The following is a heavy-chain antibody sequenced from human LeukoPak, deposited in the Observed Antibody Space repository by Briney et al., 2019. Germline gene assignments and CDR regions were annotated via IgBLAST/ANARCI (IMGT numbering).Heavy chain of an antibody. CDR3: ARLGHDYGDYVHFDY. D-gene: IGHD4-17*01. CDR2: IYYSGST. J-gene: IGHJ4*02. Sequence: SETLSLTCTVSGGSISSYYWSWIRQPPGKGLEWIGYIYYSGSTNYNPSLKSRVTISVDTSKNQFSLKLSSVTAADTAVYYCARLGHDYGDYVHFDYWGQGTLVTVSS. CDR1: GGSISSYY. V-gene: IGHV4-59*08.